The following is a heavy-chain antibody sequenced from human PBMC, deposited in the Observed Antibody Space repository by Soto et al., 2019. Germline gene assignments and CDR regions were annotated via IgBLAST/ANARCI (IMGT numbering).Heavy chain of an antibody. D-gene: IGHD3-22*01. CDR2: TYYRSKWYN. CDR1: GDSVSSNSAA. CDR3: ARDYYDSSGFPVDAFDI. V-gene: IGHV6-1*01. J-gene: IGHJ3*02. Sequence: PSQTLSLTCAMSGDSVSSNSAAWNWIRQSPSRGLEWLGRTYYRSKWYNDYAVSVKSRITINPDTSKNQFSLQLNSVTPEDTAVYYCARDYYDSSGFPVDAFDIWGQGTMVTVSS.